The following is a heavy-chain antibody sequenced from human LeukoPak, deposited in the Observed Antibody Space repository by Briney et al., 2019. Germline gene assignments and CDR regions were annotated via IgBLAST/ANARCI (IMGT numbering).Heavy chain of an antibody. CDR2: MNPNSGNT. V-gene: IGHV1-8*03. Sequence: VASVKVSCKASGYTFTSYDINWVRQATGQGLEWMGWMNPNSGNTGYAQKFQGRVTITRNTSISTAYMELSSLRSDDTAVYYCARGSMTYYYLDVWGRGTTVTISS. D-gene: IGHD2-21*02. CDR1: GYTFTSYD. CDR3: ARGSMTYYYLDV. J-gene: IGHJ6*03.